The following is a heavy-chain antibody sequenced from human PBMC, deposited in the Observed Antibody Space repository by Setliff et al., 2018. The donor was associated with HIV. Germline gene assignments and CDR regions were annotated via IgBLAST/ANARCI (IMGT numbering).Heavy chain of an antibody. V-gene: IGHV4-4*07. J-gene: IGHJ4*02. CDR1: DSGTYY. CDR3: AREKNGYFDS. Sequence: PSETLSLTCTVSDSGTYYWSWIRQPAGKGLEWIGRVSSRGDTNYNPSLKSRVTISVDTSKNQFSLTVTSVTAADTAVYYCAREKNGYFDSWGQGTQVTVSS. CDR2: VSSRGDT. D-gene: IGHD2-8*01.